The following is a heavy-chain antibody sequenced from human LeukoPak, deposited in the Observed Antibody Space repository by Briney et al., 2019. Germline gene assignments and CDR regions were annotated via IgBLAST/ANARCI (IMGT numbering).Heavy chain of an antibody. CDR3: ARAVEMATIKEFNY. CDR2: IIPIFGIP. D-gene: IGHD5-24*01. CDR1: GGTFRTFA. V-gene: IGHV1-69*13. J-gene: IGHJ4*02. Sequence: SVKVSCKASGGTFRTFAISWVRQAPGQGLEWMGGIIPIFGIPDSAQKFQGRLTITADESTTTAYMELSSLRSEDTAVYYCARAVEMATIKEFNYWGQGTLVTVSS.